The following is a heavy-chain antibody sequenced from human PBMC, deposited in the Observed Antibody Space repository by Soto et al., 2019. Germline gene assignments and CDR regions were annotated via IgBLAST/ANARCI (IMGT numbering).Heavy chain of an antibody. Sequence: QVQLVESGGGLVKPGGSLRLSCAASGFTFSDYYMSWIRQAPGKGLEWVSYISSSGSTIYYADSVKGRFTISRDNAKNSLYLQMNSLRAEDTAVYYCARDPEYYDFWSGMRDYGMDVWGQGTTVTVSS. V-gene: IGHV3-11*01. CDR2: ISSSGSTI. CDR1: GFTFSDYY. D-gene: IGHD3-3*01. J-gene: IGHJ6*02. CDR3: ARDPEYYDFWSGMRDYGMDV.